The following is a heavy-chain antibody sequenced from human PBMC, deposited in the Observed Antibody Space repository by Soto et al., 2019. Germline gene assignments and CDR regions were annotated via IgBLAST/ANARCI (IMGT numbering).Heavy chain of an antibody. CDR1: GGYIINNNW. J-gene: IGHJ6*02. Sequence: PSETQSLTYAVDGGYIINNNWWSWVRQPPGKGLEWIGEIYHSGSTNYNPSLKSRVTISLDKSKNQFSLKLTSVTAADSAVYYCARDDHIVVVPTSLGAMDVWGQGTTVTVSS. CDR3: ARDDHIVVVPTSLGAMDV. V-gene: IGHV4-4*02. CDR2: IYHSGST. D-gene: IGHD2-2*01.